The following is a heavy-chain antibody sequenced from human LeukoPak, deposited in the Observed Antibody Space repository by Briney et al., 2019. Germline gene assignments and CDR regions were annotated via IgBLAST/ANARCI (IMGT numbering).Heavy chain of an antibody. V-gene: IGHV3-48*03. J-gene: IGHJ4*02. CDR3: ALAPMTTVTSFDY. CDR2: ISSSGSTI. Sequence: GGSLRLSCAASGFTFSSYEMNWVRQAPGKGLEWVSYISSSGSTIYYADSVKGRFTISRDNAKNSLYLQMNSLRAEDTAVYYCALAPMTTVTSFDYWGQGTLFTVSS. CDR1: GFTFSSYE. D-gene: IGHD4-17*01.